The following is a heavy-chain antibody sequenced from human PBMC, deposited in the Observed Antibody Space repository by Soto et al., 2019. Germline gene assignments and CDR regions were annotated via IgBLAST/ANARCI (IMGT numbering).Heavy chain of an antibody. J-gene: IGHJ4*02. CDR2: IKQDGSEK. V-gene: IGHV3-7*03. CDR1: GFTFSSYW. Sequence: PGGSLRLSCAASGFTFSSYWMSWVRQAPGKGLEWVANIKQDGSEKYYVDSVKGRFTISRDNAKNSLYLQMNSLRAEDTAVYYCARVKQWLVRGRYFDYWGQGTLVTVSS. CDR3: ARVKQWLVRGRYFDY. D-gene: IGHD6-19*01.